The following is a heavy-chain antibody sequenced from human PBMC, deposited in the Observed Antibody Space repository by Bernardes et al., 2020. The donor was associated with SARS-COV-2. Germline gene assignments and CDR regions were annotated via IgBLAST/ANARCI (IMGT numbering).Heavy chain of an antibody. CDR1: GGSISSGSYY. V-gene: IGHV4-61*02. D-gene: IGHD6-13*01. CDR3: ARESSGVAAAGFDYYYYGMDV. J-gene: IGHJ6*02. Sequence: SETLSLTCTVSGGSISSGSYYWSWIRQPAGKGLEWIGRIYTSGSTNYNPSLKSRVTISVDTSKNQFSLKLSSVTAADTAVYYCARESSGVAAAGFDYYYYGMDVWGQGTTVTVSS. CDR2: IYTSGST.